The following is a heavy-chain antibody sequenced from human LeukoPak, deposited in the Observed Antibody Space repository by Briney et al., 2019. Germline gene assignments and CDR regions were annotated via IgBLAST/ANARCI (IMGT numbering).Heavy chain of an antibody. D-gene: IGHD2-21*02. Sequence: GGSLRLSCAASGFTFSSYGMHWVRQAPGKGLEWVAVISYDGSNKYYADSVKGRFTISRDNSKNTLYLQMNSLRAEDTAVYYCAKDNYRGGDCYSNWFDPWGQGTLVTVSS. J-gene: IGHJ5*02. CDR3: AKDNYRGGDCYSNWFDP. CDR2: ISYDGSNK. V-gene: IGHV3-30*18. CDR1: GFTFSSYG.